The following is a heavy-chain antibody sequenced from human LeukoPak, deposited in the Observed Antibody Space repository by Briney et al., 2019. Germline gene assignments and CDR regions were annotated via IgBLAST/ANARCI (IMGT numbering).Heavy chain of an antibody. CDR2: IYHSGSA. D-gene: IGHD3-10*01. J-gene: IGHJ5*02. CDR3: ARVKYTMVRGVTHGWFDP. Sequence: SETLSLTCAVSGDSISSRNWWSWVRQPPGKGLEVIGEIYHSGSANYNPSLKSRVTMSVDKSKNQFSLKLSSVTAADTAVYYCARVKYTMVRGVTHGWFDPWGQGTLVTVSS. CDR1: GDSISSRNW. V-gene: IGHV4-4*02.